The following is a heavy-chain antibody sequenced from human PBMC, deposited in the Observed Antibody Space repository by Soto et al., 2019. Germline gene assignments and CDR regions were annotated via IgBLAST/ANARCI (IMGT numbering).Heavy chain of an antibody. Sequence: EVQLVESGGGLIQPGGSLRLSCAASGFTVSSNYMTWVRQAPGKGLEWVSVIYSGGTTYYADSVKGRFSISRDNSKNPLYIHMNSERVDDTALYYCARHNYYDSSGYQLHWYFDLWGRGTLVTVSS. CDR3: ARHNYYDSSGYQLHWYFDL. V-gene: IGHV3-53*01. J-gene: IGHJ2*01. CDR1: GFTVSSNY. CDR2: IYSGGTT. D-gene: IGHD3-22*01.